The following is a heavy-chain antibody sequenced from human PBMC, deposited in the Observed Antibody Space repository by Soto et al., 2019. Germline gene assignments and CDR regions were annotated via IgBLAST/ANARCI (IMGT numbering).Heavy chain of an antibody. Sequence: TLSLPFTVSGGSISSGGYYWSSIRQHPGKGQEWMGYTYSRGSTYSNPSLKNRVTIQVAPSKTRFSVKQSSVFAGARAVYYCARTGNIWVPTDYWGQGPLVTVSS. V-gene: IGHV4-31*03. CDR2: TYSRGST. CDR3: ARTGNIWVPTDY. J-gene: IGHJ4*02. CDR1: GGSISSGGYY. D-gene: IGHD3-10*01.